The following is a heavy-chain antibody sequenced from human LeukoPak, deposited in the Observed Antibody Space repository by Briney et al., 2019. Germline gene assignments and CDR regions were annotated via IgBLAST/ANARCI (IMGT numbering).Heavy chain of an antibody. CDR2: IYDSGRT. J-gene: IGHJ5*02. CDR3: ARDSGTTGEVKFDP. V-gene: IGHV4-4*07. Sequence: PSETLSLTCSVSGGSISSYYLSWIRQPAGKGLKWIGRIYDSGRTNYNPSLKSRVTMSEDTSKNQVSLKLSSVTAADTAVYYCARDSGTTGEVKFDPWGQGTLVTVSS. D-gene: IGHD3-10*01. CDR1: GGSISSYY.